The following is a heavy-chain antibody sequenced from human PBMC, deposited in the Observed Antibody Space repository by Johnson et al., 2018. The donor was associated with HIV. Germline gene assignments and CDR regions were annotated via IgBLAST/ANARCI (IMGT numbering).Heavy chain of an antibody. CDR3: ARDYSEYVWGSYRFDI. D-gene: IGHD3-16*02. J-gene: IGHJ3*02. CDR1: GFTFSDYY. CDR2: ISGSGGST. V-gene: IGHV3-11*04. Sequence: QVQLVESGGGLVKPGGSLRLSCAASGFTFSDYYMSWIRQAPGKGLEWVSAISGSGGSTYYADSVKGRFTISRDNAKNSLYLQMNSLRAEDTAVYYCARDYSEYVWGSYRFDIWGQGTKVTVSS.